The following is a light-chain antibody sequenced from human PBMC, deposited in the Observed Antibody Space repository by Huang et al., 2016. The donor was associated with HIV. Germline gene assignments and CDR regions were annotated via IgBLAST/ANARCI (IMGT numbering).Light chain of an antibody. CDR1: QHITKW. Sequence: DIQMTQSPFTLSPSVGDRVTITCRASQHITKWLAWYQQKPGKAPKLLIYKTFTLQDGVSSRFSASGSGTDFTLTISSLQPDDFATYYCQQYNSYPWTFGQGTKVEIK. CDR3: QQYNSYPWT. CDR2: KTF. J-gene: IGKJ1*01. V-gene: IGKV1-5*03.